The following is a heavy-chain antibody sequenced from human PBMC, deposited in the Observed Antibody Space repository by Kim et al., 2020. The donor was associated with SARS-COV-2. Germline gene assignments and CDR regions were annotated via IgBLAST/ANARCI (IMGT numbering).Heavy chain of an antibody. V-gene: IGHV1-8*01. CDR3: ARRGIRETTVTAIDY. J-gene: IGHJ4*02. D-gene: IGHD4-17*01. Sequence: QKLQGRVTMTRNTSISTAYMELSSLRSEDTAVYYCARRGIRETTVTAIDYWGQGTLVTVSS.